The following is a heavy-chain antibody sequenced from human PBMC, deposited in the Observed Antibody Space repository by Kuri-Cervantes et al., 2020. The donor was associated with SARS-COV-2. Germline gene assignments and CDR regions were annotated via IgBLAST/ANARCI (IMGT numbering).Heavy chain of an antibody. CDR1: GGSIRSYY. CDR2: IYTSGST. CDR3: ARSQVVRHLDWSSELSYRYYMDV. J-gene: IGHJ6*04. Sequence: ESLKISCTVSGGSIRSYYWSWIRQPAGKGLEWIGRIYTSGSTNYNPSLKSRVTMSVDTSKNQFSLKLSSVTAADTAVYFCARSQVVRHLDWSSELSYRYYMDVWGKGTTVTVSS. V-gene: IGHV4-4*07. D-gene: IGHD3-9*01.